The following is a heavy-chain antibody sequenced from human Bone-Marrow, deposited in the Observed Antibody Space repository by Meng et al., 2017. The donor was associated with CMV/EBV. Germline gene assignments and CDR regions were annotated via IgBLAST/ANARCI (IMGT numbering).Heavy chain of an antibody. D-gene: IGHD3-3*01. CDR2: ISAGGAST. CDR1: GFTFNSNA. Sequence: GGSLRLSCAASGFTFNSNAMSWVRQAPGKGLEGVSVISAGGASTHYGDSVKGRFTISRDNSKNTLYLQMNSLRAEDTAVYYCARDLAYYDFWSGYQSYYYYGMDVWGQGTTVTVSS. V-gene: IGHV3-23*01. CDR3: ARDLAYYDFWSGYQSYYYYGMDV. J-gene: IGHJ6*02.